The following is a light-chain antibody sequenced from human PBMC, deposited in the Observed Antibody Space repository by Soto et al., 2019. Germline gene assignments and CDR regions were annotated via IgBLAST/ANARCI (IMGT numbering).Light chain of an antibody. CDR1: QTVSGNY. J-gene: IGKJ2*01. CDR2: GSS. Sequence: EIVLTQSPGILSLSPGERATLSCRASQTVSGNYFAWYQQKPGQSPRLLIYGSSARATGIPDRFSGSGSGTDFTLAVNRVEPEDFAVYYCQQDGSSPPYTFGQGTTLEI. V-gene: IGKV3-20*01. CDR3: QQDGSSPPYT.